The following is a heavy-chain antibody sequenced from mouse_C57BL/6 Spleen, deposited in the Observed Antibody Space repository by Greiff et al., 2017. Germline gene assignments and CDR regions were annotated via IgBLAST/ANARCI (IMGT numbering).Heavy chain of an antibody. CDR2: ISDGGGYT. V-gene: IGHV5-4*01. D-gene: IGHD1-1*02. J-gene: IGHJ4*01. CDR1: GFTFSSYA. CDR3: SSDVRPGFTIAMDY. Sequence: EVHLVESGGGLVKPGGSLKLSCAASGFTFSSYAMSWVRQTPEKRLEWVATISDGGGYTYYPDNVKGRFTLTLDNAKTCLYLQMDHLKSEDTAMDYCSSDVRPGFTIAMDYWGQGTSVTVSS.